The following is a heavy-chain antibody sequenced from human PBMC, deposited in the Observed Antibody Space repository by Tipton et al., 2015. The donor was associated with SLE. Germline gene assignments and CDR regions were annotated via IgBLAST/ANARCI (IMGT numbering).Heavy chain of an antibody. Sequence: RSLRLSCEASGFTFSRFVMHWVRQAPGKGLEWVAYIWFDGRNEYYKDSVQGRFTISRDNSQNTLFLEMNSLRDEDTAVYYCAKGFYYMDLWGKGTTVTVSS. CDR2: IWFDGRNE. V-gene: IGHV3-33*06. CDR3: AKGFYYMDL. J-gene: IGHJ6*03. CDR1: GFTFSRFV.